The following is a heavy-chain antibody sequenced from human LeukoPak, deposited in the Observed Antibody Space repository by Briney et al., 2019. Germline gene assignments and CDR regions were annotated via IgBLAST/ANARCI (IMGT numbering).Heavy chain of an antibody. V-gene: IGHV4-59*01. J-gene: IGHJ3*02. Sequence: SETLSLTCTVSGGSISGYYWSWIRQPPGKGLEWIGYLYYSGSTNYNPSLKSRVAISVDTSKNQFSLNLSSVTAADTAVYYCARKRDAFDIWGQGTMVTVSS. CDR3: ARKRDAFDI. CDR2: LYYSGST. CDR1: GGSISGYY.